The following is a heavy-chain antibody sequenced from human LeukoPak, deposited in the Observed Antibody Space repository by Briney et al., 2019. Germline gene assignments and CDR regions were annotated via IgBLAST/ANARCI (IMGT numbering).Heavy chain of an antibody. CDR1: GYTFTSYG. J-gene: IGHJ5*02. CDR2: TNAGNGNT. Sequence: ASVKVSCKASGYTFTSYGISWVRQAPGQGLEWMGWTNAGNGNTKYSQKFQGRVTITRDTSASTAYMELSSLRSEDTAVYYCLIVPRFDPWGQGTLVTVSS. CDR3: LIVPRFDP. D-gene: IGHD2-8*01. V-gene: IGHV1-3*01.